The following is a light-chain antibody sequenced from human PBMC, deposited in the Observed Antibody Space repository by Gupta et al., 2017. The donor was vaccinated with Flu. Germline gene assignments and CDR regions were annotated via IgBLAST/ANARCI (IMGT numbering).Light chain of an antibody. Sequence: DVVMTQSPLSLSVTVGQPASISCRSSQSLVHSDGNTYLHWFQQRPGQFPRRLIYKSSNRVSGVPDRFSGSGSVTEYTLGIRIGDVEDVGIYYCRQDVDWRRTFGEGTKVEIK. CDR1: QSLVHSDGNTY. J-gene: IGKJ4*02. V-gene: IGKV2-30*02. CDR2: KSS. CDR3: RQDVDWRRT.